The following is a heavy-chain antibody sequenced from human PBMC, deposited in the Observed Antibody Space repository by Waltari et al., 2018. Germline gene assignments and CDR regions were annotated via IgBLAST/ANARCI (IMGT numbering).Heavy chain of an antibody. CDR1: GGSISSGGYD. Sequence: QVQLQESGPGLVKPSQTLSLTCTVSGGSISSGGYDCSWIRQHPGKGLEWIGYIYYSGSTYYNPSLKSRVTISVATSKNQFSLKLSSVTAADTAVYYCARTLRGWYFDLWGRGTLVTVSS. CDR2: IYYSGST. J-gene: IGHJ2*01. V-gene: IGHV4-31*03. CDR3: ARTLRGWYFDL. D-gene: IGHD3-16*01.